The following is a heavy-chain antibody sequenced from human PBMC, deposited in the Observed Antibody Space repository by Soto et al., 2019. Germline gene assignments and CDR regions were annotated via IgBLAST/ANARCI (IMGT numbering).Heavy chain of an antibody. J-gene: IGHJ5*02. V-gene: IGHV4-30-4*01. CDR2: IYYSGST. D-gene: IGHD6-13*01. Sequence: SETLSLTCTVSGGSISSGDYYWSWIRQPPGKGLEWIGYIYYSGSTYYNPSLKSRVTISVDTSKNQFSLKLSSVTAADTAVYYCASHSSSWTMFGFDPWGQGTLVTVSS. CDR3: ASHSSSWTMFGFDP. CDR1: GGSISSGDYY.